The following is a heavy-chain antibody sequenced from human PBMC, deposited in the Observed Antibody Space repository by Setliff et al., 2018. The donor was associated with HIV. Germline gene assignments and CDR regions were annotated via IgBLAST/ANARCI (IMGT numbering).Heavy chain of an antibody. CDR2: INPDTGGT. J-gene: IGHJ4*02. CDR1: GYTFSDYY. D-gene: IGHD3-22*01. V-gene: IGHV1-2*02. Sequence: ASVKVSCKASGYTFSDYYIHWVRQAPGQGLEWMGWINPDTGGTSLPQRFQGRVTVTRDTSINTAYMEMSRLRSDDTAVYFCARGVDSSGYGLQYWGQGTLVTVSS. CDR3: ARGVDSSGYGLQY.